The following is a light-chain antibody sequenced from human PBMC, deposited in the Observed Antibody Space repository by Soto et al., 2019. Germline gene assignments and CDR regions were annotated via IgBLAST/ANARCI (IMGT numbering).Light chain of an antibody. CDR2: GAS. J-gene: IGKJ1*01. Sequence: SPSTPSLFPRERATLSCRGIQSVSSSYLAWYQQKPGQAPRLLIYGASSRATGIPDRFSGSGSGTDFTLTISRLEPEDFAVYYCQQYGSSPSWTFCQGTKVDIK. CDR3: QQYGSSPSWT. CDR1: QSVSSSY. V-gene: IGKV3-20*01.